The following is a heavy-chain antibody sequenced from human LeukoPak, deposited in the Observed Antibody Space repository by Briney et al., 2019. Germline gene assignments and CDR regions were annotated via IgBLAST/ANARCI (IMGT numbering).Heavy chain of an antibody. J-gene: IGHJ4*02. CDR3: ARGWYYDSSGYYSY. CDR1: GGSISSGGYY. D-gene: IGHD3-22*01. Sequence: SETLSLTCTVSGGSISSGGYYWSWIRQHPGKGLEWIGYIYYSGSTNYNPSLKSRVTISVDTSKNQFSLKLSSVTAADTAVYYCARGWYYDSSGYYSYWGQGTLVTVSS. V-gene: IGHV4-61*08. CDR2: IYYSGST.